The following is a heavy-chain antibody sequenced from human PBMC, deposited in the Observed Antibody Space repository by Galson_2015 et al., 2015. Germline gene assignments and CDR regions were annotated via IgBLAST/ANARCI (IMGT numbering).Heavy chain of an antibody. Sequence: SLRLSCAASGFTFSSYAMRWVRQAPGRGLEWVGRIKSKTDGGTIEYAAPVKGRFTISRDDSKDTLYLQMNSLKTEDTAVYYCSTGVPLRGYCSSTSCYTPDCWGQGTLVTVSS. V-gene: IGHV3-15*01. CDR3: STGVPLRGYCSSTSCYTPDC. D-gene: IGHD2-2*02. J-gene: IGHJ4*02. CDR2: IKSKTDGGTI. CDR1: GFTFSSYA.